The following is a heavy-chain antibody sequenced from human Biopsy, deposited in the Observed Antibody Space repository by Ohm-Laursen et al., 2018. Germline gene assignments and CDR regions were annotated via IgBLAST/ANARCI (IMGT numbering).Heavy chain of an antibody. CDR3: APQTPRDPDILTGAYHYDMAV. Sequence: SSVKVSCKASGGTFSSYAISWVRQAPGQGLEWMGGIIPIFGTANYAQNFQGRLTITADEFTDTAYMELRSLRSEDTAVYYCAPQTPRDPDILTGAYHYDMAVWGQGTTVTVSS. J-gene: IGHJ6*02. CDR1: GGTFSSYA. V-gene: IGHV1-69*01. CDR2: IIPIFGTA. D-gene: IGHD3-9*01.